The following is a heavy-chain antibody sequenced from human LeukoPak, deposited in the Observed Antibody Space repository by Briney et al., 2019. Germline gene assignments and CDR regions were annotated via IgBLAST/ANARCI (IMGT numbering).Heavy chain of an antibody. J-gene: IGHJ4*02. CDR1: GGSISSSSYY. V-gene: IGHV4-39*01. CDR3: ARCSYSSGWYSGFRCY. CDR2: IYYSGST. D-gene: IGHD6-19*01. Sequence: PSETLSLTCTVSGGSISSSSYYWGGIRQPPGKGLEWIGSIYYSGSTYHNPSLKSRVTISVDTSKNQFSLKLSSVTAADTAVYYCARCSYSSGWYSGFRCYWGQGTLVTVSS.